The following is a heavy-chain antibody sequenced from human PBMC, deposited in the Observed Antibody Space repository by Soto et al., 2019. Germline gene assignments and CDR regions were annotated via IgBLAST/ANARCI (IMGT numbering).Heavy chain of an antibody. Sequence: LSLTCAVYGGSFSGYYWSWIRQPPGKGLEWIGEINHSGSTNYNPSLKSRVTISVDTSKNQFSLKLSSVTAADTAVYYCARGRVYSNPSYYYYGMDVWGQGTTVTVSS. D-gene: IGHD4-4*01. V-gene: IGHV4-34*01. CDR2: INHSGST. J-gene: IGHJ6*02. CDR3: ARGRVYSNPSYYYYGMDV. CDR1: GGSFSGYY.